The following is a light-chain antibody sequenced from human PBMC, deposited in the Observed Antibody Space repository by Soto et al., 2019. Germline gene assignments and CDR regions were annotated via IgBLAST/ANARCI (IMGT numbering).Light chain of an antibody. Sequence: QSALTQPPSSSGSPGQSVAISCTGTSSDVGGYNYVSWYQQHPGKAPKLMIYEVNKQPSGVPDRFSGSNSGNTASLAVSGLQGEDEADYSCSSYAASSTVFRTWPKVTVL. CDR2: EVN. CDR3: SSYAASSTV. J-gene: IGLJ1*01. CDR1: SSDVGGYNY. V-gene: IGLV2-8*01.